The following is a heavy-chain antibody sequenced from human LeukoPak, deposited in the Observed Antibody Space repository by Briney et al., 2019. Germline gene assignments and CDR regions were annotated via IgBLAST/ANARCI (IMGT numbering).Heavy chain of an antibody. D-gene: IGHD3-10*01. CDR2: IYYSGST. Sequence: PSETLSLTCTVSGGSISSGNYYWSWIRQPPGKGLEWIGYIYYSGSTYYNPSLKSRVIISVDTSKNQFSLKLSSVSAADTAVYYCTRGPYYRNYFDYWGQGTLVTVSS. CDR3: TRGPYYRNYFDY. CDR1: GGSISSGNYY. V-gene: IGHV4-30-4*08. J-gene: IGHJ4*02.